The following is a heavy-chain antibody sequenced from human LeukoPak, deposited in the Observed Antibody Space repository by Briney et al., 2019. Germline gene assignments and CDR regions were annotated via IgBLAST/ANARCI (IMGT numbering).Heavy chain of an antibody. V-gene: IGHV4-4*07. CDR3: GRQGYTASYYFLDY. D-gene: IGHD1-26*01. CDR2: IYTTGTT. CDR1: SGSISSYY. Sequence: SETLSLTCTVSSGSISSYYWGWVRQPPGKGLEWIGRIYTTGTTHYNPSLKSRVTMSMDTSTNQFSLNLRSMTAADTAVYYCGRQGYTASYYFLDYWSQGTLVAAS. J-gene: IGHJ4*02.